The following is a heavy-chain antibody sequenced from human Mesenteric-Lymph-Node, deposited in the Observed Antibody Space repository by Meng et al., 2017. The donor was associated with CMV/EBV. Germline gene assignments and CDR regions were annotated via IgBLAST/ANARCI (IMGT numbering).Heavy chain of an antibody. CDR3: ARDIHSGIFDH. V-gene: IGHV3-21*01. J-gene: IGHJ4*02. Sequence: GGSLRLSCAASGFTFSSYSMNWVRQAPGKGLEWVSSISSSSSYIYYADSVKGRFTISRDNAKNSLYLQMNSLRAEDTAVYYCARDIHSGIFDHWGQGTLVTVSS. CDR2: ISSSSSYI. D-gene: IGHD1-26*01. CDR1: GFTFSSYS.